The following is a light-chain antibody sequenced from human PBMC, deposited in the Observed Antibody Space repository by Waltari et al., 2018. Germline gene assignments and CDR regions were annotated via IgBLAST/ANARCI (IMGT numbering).Light chain of an antibody. V-gene: IGLV3-1*01. Sequence: SYELTQQPSVSVSPGQTASITCSGDKLGDKYASWYQQNPGQAPVVVIYQNNNWASGIPERFSGSNSGNTATLTISGTQAMDEADYYCQAWDSSTAHVVFGGGTKLTVL. CDR2: QNN. J-gene: IGLJ2*01. CDR3: QAWDSSTAHVV. CDR1: KLGDKY.